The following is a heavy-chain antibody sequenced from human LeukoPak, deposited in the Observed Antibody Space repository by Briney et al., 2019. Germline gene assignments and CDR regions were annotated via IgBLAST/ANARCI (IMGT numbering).Heavy chain of an antibody. CDR2: IYPGDSDT. V-gene: IGHV5-51*01. Sequence: GESLKISCKGSGYSFTSYWIGWVRQMPGKGLEWMGIIYPGDSDTRYSPSFQGQVTISADKSISTAYPQWSSLKASDTAMYYCARHGEYCSSTSCYVGVWFDPWGQGTLVTVSS. CDR3: ARHGEYCSSTSCYVGVWFDP. D-gene: IGHD2-2*01. J-gene: IGHJ5*02. CDR1: GYSFTSYW.